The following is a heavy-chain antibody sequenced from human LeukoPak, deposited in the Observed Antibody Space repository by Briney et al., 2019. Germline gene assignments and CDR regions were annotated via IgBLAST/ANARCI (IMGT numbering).Heavy chain of an antibody. V-gene: IGHV3-30*04. D-gene: IGHD3-22*01. J-gene: IGHJ6*02. Sequence: GGSLRLSCAASGFTFSSYAMHWVRQAPGKGLEWVALISYDGSNKFYADSVKGRFTISRDNSKNTLYLQMNSLRAEDTAVYYCARDPSIYDSGGYYQYYGMDVWGQGTTVTVSS. CDR3: ARDPSIYDSGGYYQYYGMDV. CDR2: ISYDGSNK. CDR1: GFTFSSYA.